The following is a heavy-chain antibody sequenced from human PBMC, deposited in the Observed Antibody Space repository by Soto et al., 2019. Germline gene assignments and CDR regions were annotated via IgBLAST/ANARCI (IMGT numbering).Heavy chain of an antibody. CDR2: IIPIFGIA. CDR3: ARVLRGYFDLNWFDP. Sequence: GASVKVSCKASGGTFSSYAISWVRQAPGQGLEWMGGIIPIFGIANYAQKFQGRVTITADKSTSTAYMELSSLRSEDTAVYYCARVLRGYFDLNWFDPWGQGTLVTVSS. CDR1: GGTFSSYA. J-gene: IGHJ5*02. V-gene: IGHV1-69*10. D-gene: IGHD3-9*01.